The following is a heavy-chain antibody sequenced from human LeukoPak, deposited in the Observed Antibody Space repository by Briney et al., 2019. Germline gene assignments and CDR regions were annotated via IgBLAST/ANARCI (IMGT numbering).Heavy chain of an antibody. Sequence: PSGTLSLTCAVYGGSFSGYYWSWIRQPPGKGLEWIGEINHSGSTNYNPSLKSRVTISVDTSKNQFSLKLSSVTAADTAVYYCARGIWFGEAGPYNWFDPWGQGTLVTVSS. CDR2: INHSGST. CDR1: GGSFSGYY. D-gene: IGHD3-10*01. CDR3: ARGIWFGEAGPYNWFDP. J-gene: IGHJ5*02. V-gene: IGHV4-34*01.